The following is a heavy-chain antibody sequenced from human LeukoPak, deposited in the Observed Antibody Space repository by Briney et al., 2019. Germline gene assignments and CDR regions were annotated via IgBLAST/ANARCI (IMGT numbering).Heavy chain of an antibody. Sequence: GGSLRLSCAASGFTFSSYAMSWVRQAPGKELEWVSAISGSGGSTYYADSVKGRFTTSRDNSKNTLYLQMNSLRAEDTAVYYCAKDPIAAAGTVAEYFQHWGQGTLVTVSS. J-gene: IGHJ1*01. V-gene: IGHV3-23*01. CDR2: ISGSGGST. CDR3: AKDPIAAAGTVAEYFQH. D-gene: IGHD6-13*01. CDR1: GFTFSSYA.